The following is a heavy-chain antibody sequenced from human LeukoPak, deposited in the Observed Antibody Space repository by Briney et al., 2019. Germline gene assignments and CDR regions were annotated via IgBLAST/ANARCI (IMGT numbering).Heavy chain of an antibody. CDR2: IYYSGST. V-gene: IGHV4-39*01. D-gene: IGHD5-12*01. CDR1: GGSISSSSYY. Sequence: KPSETLSLTCTVSGGSISSSSYYWGWIRQPPGKGLEWIGSIYYSGSTNYNPSLKSRVTISVDTSKNQFSLKLSSVTAADTAVYYCARQNGYSGYNVHYYYYMDVWGKGTTVTVSS. CDR3: ARQNGYSGYNVHYYYYMDV. J-gene: IGHJ6*03.